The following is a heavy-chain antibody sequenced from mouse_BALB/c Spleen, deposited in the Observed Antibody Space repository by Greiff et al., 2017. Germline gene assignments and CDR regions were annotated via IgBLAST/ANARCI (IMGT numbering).Heavy chain of an antibody. CDR3: VREGECDYDYAGDAMDY. V-gene: IGHV5-6-3*01. CDR2: INSNGGST. D-gene: IGHD2-4*01. Sequence: EVKLMESGGGLVQPGGSLKLSCAASGFTFSSYGMSWVRQTPDKRLELVATINSNGGSTYYPDSVKGRFTISRDNAKNTLYLQMSSLKSEDTAMYYSVREGECDYDYAGDAMDYWGQGKSVT. J-gene: IGHJ4*01. CDR1: GFTFSSYG.